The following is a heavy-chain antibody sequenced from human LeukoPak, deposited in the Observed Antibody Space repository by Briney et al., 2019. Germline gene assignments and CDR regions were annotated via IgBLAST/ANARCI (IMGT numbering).Heavy chain of an antibody. CDR1: VGTFSSSA. D-gene: IGHD6-13*01. Sequence: SGKLSCKASVGTFSSSAISWVRQAPGHGLEGMGGIITIFSTANYAQKFQGRVNMTRDTSISTAYMELSRLRSDDTAVYYCARGASSWYEYYYYYMDVWGKGTTVTISS. J-gene: IGHJ6*03. CDR2: IITIFSTA. V-gene: IGHV1-69*05. CDR3: ARGASSWYEYYYYYMDV.